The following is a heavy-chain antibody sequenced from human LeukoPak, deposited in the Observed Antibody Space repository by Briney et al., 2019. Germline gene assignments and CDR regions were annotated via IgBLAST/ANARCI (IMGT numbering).Heavy chain of an antibody. CDR2: ISYDGSNK. CDR3: AKGGRRDGYSYGNFEY. V-gene: IGHV3-30*18. J-gene: IGHJ4*02. CDR1: GFTFSSYG. D-gene: IGHD5-18*01. Sequence: QPGGSLRLSCAASGFTFSSYGMPWVRQAPGKGLEWVAVISYDGSNKYYADSVKGRFTISRDNSKNTLYLQMNSLRAEDTAVYYCAKGGRRDGYSYGNFEYWGQGTLVTVSS.